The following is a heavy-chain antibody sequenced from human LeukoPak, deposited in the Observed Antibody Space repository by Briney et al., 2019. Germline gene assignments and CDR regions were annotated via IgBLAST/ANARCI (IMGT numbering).Heavy chain of an antibody. J-gene: IGHJ4*02. CDR3: AKDLTSLGATNY. V-gene: IGHV3-23*01. D-gene: IGHD1-26*01. CDR2: ISATGGST. Sequence: GGSLRLSCAASGFTFSSYAMTWVRQAPGKGLEWVSTISATGGSTYYADSVKGRFTISRDNSKNTLYLQMNSLRAEDTAVYYCAKDLTSLGATNYWGQGTLVTVSS. CDR1: GFTFSSYA.